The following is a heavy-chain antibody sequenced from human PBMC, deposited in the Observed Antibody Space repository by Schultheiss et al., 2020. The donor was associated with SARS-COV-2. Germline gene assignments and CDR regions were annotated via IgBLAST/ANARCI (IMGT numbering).Heavy chain of an antibody. CDR2: ISSSSSYI. D-gene: IGHD1-7*01. Sequence: GGSLRLSCAASGFTFSSYSMNWVRQAPGKGLEWVSSISSSSSYIYYADSVKGRFTISRDNAKNSLYLQMNSLRAEDTAVYYCAREGELELPELYYYYGMDVWGRGTTVTVSS. CDR1: GFTFSSYS. CDR3: AREGELELPELYYYYGMDV. J-gene: IGHJ6*02. V-gene: IGHV3-21*01.